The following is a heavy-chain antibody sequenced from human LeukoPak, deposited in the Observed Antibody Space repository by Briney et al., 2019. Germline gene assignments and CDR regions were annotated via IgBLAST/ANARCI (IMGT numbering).Heavy chain of an antibody. V-gene: IGHV1-18*04. D-gene: IGHD4-17*01. J-gene: IGHJ3*02. CDR1: GYTFTRNT. CDR3: ARSPFDYGDNHRGDDAFDI. Sequence: GASVKVSCKASGYTFTRNTISWVRQAPGQGLEWMGYISGYNARTKYAQKVQGRVTMTTDRSTSTAYMELRGLRSDDTAVYFCARSPFDYGDNHRGDDAFDIWGQGTMVTVSS. CDR2: ISGYNART.